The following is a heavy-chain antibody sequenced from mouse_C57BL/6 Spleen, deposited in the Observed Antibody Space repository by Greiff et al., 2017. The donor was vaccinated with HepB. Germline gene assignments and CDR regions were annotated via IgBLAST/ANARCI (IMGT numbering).Heavy chain of an antibody. CDR1: GYTFTDYE. CDR3: TTAYYSNFWFAY. V-gene: IGHV1-15*01. J-gene: IGHJ3*01. Sequence: QVQLQESGAELVRPGASVTLSCKASGYTFTDYEMHWVKQTPVHGLEWIGAIDPETGGTAYNQKFKGKAILTADKSSSTAYMELRSLTSEDSAVAYCTTAYYSNFWFAYWGQGTLVTVSA. D-gene: IGHD2-5*01. CDR2: IDPETGGT.